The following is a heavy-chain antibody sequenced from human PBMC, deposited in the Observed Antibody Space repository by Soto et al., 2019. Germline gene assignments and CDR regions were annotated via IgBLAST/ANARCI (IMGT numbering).Heavy chain of an antibody. CDR3: AKGRSYYYYYGVDV. CDR1: GFTFSSCA. Sequence: EVQLLESGGGVVQPGGSLRLSCAASGFTFSSCAMGWVRQAPGKGLEWVSDIIDSGASTYYADSVKGRFTISRDNSKSTLYLQMNSLRAEDTALYYCAKGRSYYYYYGVDVWGQGTTVTVSS. CDR2: IIDSGAST. V-gene: IGHV3-23*01. J-gene: IGHJ6*02.